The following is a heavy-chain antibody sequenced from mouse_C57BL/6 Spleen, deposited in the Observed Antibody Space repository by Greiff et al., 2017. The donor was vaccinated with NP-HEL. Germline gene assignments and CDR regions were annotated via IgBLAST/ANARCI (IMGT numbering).Heavy chain of an antibody. CDR1: GFNIKDYY. CDR3: TTFLTGTYFDY. J-gene: IGHJ2*01. CDR2: IDPEDGDT. D-gene: IGHD4-1*01. Sequence: EVKLQQSGAELVRPGASVKLSCTASGFNIKDYYMHWVKQRPEQGLEWIGRIDPEDGDTEYAPKFQGKATMTADTSSNTAYLQLSSLTSEDTAVYYCTTFLTGTYFDYWGQGTTLTVSS. V-gene: IGHV14-1*01.